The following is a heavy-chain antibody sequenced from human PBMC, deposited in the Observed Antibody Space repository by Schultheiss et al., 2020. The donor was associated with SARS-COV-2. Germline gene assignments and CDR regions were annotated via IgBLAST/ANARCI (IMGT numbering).Heavy chain of an antibody. CDR3: AKGTYGDYGRFYFDY. Sequence: GGSLRLSCAASGFTFDDYAMHWVRQAPGKGLEWVGRIKSKTDGGTTDYAAPVKGRFTISRDDSKNTLYLQMNSLKTEDTAVYYCAKGTYGDYGRFYFDYWGQGTLVTVSS. CDR2: IKSKTDGGTT. J-gene: IGHJ4*02. D-gene: IGHD4-17*01. V-gene: IGHV3-15*01. CDR1: GFTFDDYA.